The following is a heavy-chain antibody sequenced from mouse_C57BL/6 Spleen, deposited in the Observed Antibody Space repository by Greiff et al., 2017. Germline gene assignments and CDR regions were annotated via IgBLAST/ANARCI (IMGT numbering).Heavy chain of an antibody. CDR2: IDPETGGT. CDR1: GYTFTDYE. D-gene: IGHD2-9*01. Sequence: VQLQQSGAELVRPGASVTLSCKASGYTFTDYEMHWVKQTPVHGLEWIGAIDPETGGTAYNQKFKGKAILTADKSSSIAYMELRSLTSEDSAVYYCTGPTMVTTWDYWGQGTTLTVSS. J-gene: IGHJ2*01. V-gene: IGHV1-15*01. CDR3: TGPTMVTTWDY.